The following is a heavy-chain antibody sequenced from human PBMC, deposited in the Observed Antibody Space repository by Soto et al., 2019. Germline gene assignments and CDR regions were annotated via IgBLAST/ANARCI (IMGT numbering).Heavy chain of an antibody. Sequence: PGGSLRLSCAASGFTFSSYAMSWVRQAPGKGLEWVSAISGSGGSTYYADSVKGRFTISRDNSKNTLYLQMNSLRAEDTAVYYCAKDSERYYDSSGYYFDYWGQGTLVTVSS. D-gene: IGHD3-22*01. CDR2: ISGSGGST. J-gene: IGHJ4*02. CDR1: GFTFSSYA. CDR3: AKDSERYYDSSGYYFDY. V-gene: IGHV3-23*01.